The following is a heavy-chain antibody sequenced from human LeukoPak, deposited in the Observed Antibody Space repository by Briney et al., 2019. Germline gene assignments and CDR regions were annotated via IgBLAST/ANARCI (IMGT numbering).Heavy chain of an antibody. CDR1: GGSLSYHD. D-gene: IGHD2/OR15-2a*01. V-gene: IGHV4-34*01. CDR2: INHSGST. CDR3: ARSGLFLNWFDP. J-gene: IGHJ5*02. Sequence: SETLSLTCAVYGGSLSYHDWSWIRQPPGKGLEWIGEINHSGSTNYNPSLKSRVTMSVDTSKTQFSMKLSSVTAADTAVYYCARSGLFLNWFDPWGQGTLVTVSS.